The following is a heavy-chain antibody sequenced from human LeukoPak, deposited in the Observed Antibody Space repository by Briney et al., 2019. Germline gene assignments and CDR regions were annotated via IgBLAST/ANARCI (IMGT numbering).Heavy chain of an antibody. J-gene: IGHJ6*02. Sequence: ASVKVSCKASGYTFTGYYMHWVRQAPGQGLEWMGWINPNSGGTNYAQKFQGRVTMTRDTSISTAYLELSRLRSDATAVYYCARDYSSSWRQYYYYYGMDVWGQGTTVTVSS. D-gene: IGHD6-13*01. V-gene: IGHV1-2*02. CDR3: ARDYSSSWRQYYYYYGMDV. CDR1: GYTFTGYY. CDR2: INPNSGGT.